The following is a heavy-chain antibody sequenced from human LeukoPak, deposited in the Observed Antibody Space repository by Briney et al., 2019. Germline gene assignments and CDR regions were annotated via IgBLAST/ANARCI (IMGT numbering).Heavy chain of an antibody. CDR1: GFTFSSST. J-gene: IGHJ3*02. D-gene: IGHD3-16*01. CDR3: AARPRDYVTFDI. V-gene: IGHV1-58*01. Sequence: ASVKVSCKTSGFTFSSSTVQWVRQARGQGLEWIGWIVVGSGDTNYAQKFQERVTITRDMSTSTAYMDLSSLGSEDTAVYYCAARPRDYVTFDIRGQGTMVTVSS. CDR2: IVVGSGDT.